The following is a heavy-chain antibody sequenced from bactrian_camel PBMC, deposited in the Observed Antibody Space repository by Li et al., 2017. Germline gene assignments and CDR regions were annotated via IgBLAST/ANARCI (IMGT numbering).Heavy chain of an antibody. CDR2: FDSDGST. CDR1: GVRPNC. CDR3: AVDFYCRSRLLLGVPVEYVDFASDWF. Sequence: HVQLVESGGGSVQAGGALKLSCVASGVRPNCMGWWRQAPGKEREPVAIFDSDGSTRYADFVKGRFAASKDNGKNALSLQMNSLKPEDTGVYTCAVDFYCRSRLLLGVPVEYVDFASDWFWGQGTQVTVS. J-gene: IGHJ4*01. D-gene: IGHD1*01. V-gene: IGHV3S53*01.